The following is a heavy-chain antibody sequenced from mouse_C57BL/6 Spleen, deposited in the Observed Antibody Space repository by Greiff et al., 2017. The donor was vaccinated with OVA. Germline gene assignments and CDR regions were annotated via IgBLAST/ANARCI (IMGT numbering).Heavy chain of an antibody. CDR1: GYTFTSYW. V-gene: IGHV1-50*01. J-gene: IGHJ2*01. Sequence: QVQLQQPGAELVKPGASVKLSCKASGYTFTSYWMQWVKQRPGQGLEWIGEIDPSDSYTNYNQKFKGKATLPVDTSSSTAYMQLSSLTSEDSAVYYCARRAPDYWGQGTTLTVSS. CDR3: ARRAPDY. CDR2: IDPSDSYT.